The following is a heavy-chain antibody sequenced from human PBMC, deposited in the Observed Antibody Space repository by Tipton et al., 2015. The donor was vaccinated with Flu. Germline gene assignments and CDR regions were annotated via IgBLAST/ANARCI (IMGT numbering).Heavy chain of an antibody. CDR2: INSNGDYT. Sequence: GSLRLSCAGSGLTLRNYAMHWVRQAPGKGLEYVSGINSNGDYTTYANSVKGRFTISRDNSRNTLYLQTGSLRDEDTAVYYCARDGFSGSSQDYLDYWGQGTLVTVSS. D-gene: IGHD1-26*01. V-gene: IGHV3-64*01. CDR1: GLTLRNYA. J-gene: IGHJ4*02. CDR3: ARDGFSGSSQDYLDY.